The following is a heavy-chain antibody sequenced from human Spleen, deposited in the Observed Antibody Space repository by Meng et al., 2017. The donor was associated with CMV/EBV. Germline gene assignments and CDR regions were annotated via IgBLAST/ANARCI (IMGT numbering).Heavy chain of an antibody. J-gene: IGHJ6*02. CDR3: ARDFYSNYVLYYYYYGMDV. V-gene: IGHV3-7*01. CDR1: GFTLSTYW. CDR2: IKQDGSEK. Sequence: GESLKISCAASGFTLSTYWMSWVRQAPGKGLEWVANIKQDGSEKYYVDSVKGRFTISRDNAKNSLYLQMNSLRAEDTAVYYCARDFYSNYVLYYYYYGMDVWGQGTTVTVSS. D-gene: IGHD4-11*01.